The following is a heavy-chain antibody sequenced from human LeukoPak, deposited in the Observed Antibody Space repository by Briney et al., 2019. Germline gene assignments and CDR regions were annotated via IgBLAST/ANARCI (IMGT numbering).Heavy chain of an antibody. Sequence: SETLSLTCTVSRGSISSYYWSWLRQPPGKGLEWIGYIYYSGSTNYNPSLKSRVTISIDTSKNHFSLKLGSVTAADTAVYYCARAGSNYAGWFDPWGQGTLVTVSS. CDR1: RGSISSYY. CDR3: ARAGSNYAGWFDP. D-gene: IGHD4-11*01. V-gene: IGHV4-59*01. CDR2: IYYSGST. J-gene: IGHJ5*02.